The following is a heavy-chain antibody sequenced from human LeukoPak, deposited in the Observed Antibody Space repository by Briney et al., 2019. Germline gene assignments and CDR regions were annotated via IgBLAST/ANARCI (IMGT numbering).Heavy chain of an antibody. CDR2: IKQDGSEQ. D-gene: IGHD1-26*01. V-gene: IGHV3-7*01. CDR1: GFTYNNYW. Sequence: GGSLRLSCVASGFTYNNYWMSWVRQAPGKGPEWVANIKQDGSEQYYVDSLKGRFTISRDNTQNSLYLQMNSLRAEDTAVYYCARDKIVGATLLDYWGQGALVTVSS. CDR3: ARDKIVGATLLDY. J-gene: IGHJ4*02.